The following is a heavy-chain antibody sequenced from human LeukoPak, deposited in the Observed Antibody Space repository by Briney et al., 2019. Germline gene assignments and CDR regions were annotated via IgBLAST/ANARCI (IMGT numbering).Heavy chain of an antibody. CDR1: GGSISSGAYY. CDR2: IYYSGST. V-gene: IGHV4-39*07. Sequence: SETLSLTCTVSGGSISSGAYYWGWIRQPPGKGLEWIGNIYYSGSTYYNPSLKSRITISVDTSKNQFSLKLSSVTAADTAVYFCARPKRGDSTSWYVDFWGQGTLVTVSS. D-gene: IGHD6-13*01. J-gene: IGHJ4*02. CDR3: ARPKRGDSTSWYVDF.